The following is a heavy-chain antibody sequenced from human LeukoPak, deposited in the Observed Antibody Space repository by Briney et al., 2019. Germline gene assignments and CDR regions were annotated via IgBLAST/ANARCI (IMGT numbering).Heavy chain of an antibody. D-gene: IGHD6-19*01. V-gene: IGHV3-30*03. CDR1: RFIFSSYG. CDR2: ISYDGSNK. Sequence: PGGSLRLSCGAWRFIFSSYGMHWVRQAPGKGLEWVAVISYDGSNKYYADSVKGRFTISRDNAKNSLDLQMNSLRVEDTAVYYCARRKTSSGWAAFDIWGQETMVTVSS. J-gene: IGHJ3*02. CDR3: ARRKTSSGWAAFDI.